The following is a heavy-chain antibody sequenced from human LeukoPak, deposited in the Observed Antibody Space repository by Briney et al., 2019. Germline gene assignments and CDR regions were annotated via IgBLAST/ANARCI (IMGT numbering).Heavy chain of an antibody. V-gene: IGHV3-7*01. D-gene: IGHD3-3*01. Sequence: QPGGSLRLSCAASGFSFNTYWMSWVRQAPGKGLEWVANIKPDGSEKYYVDSVKGRFTISRDNAKNSLFLQMSSLRVEDAAVYFCARDLGAYNVWSGHCTFGWFDPWGQGTLVTVSS. CDR3: ARDLGAYNVWSGHCTFGWFDP. CDR2: IKPDGSEK. J-gene: IGHJ5*02. CDR1: GFSFNTYW.